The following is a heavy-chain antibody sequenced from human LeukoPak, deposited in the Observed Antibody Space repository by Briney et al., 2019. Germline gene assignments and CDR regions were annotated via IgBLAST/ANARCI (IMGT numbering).Heavy chain of an antibody. CDR2: IRYDGSNK. D-gene: IGHD3-22*01. Sequence: GGSLRLSCAASGFTFSSYGMHWVRQAPGKGLEWVAFIRYDGSNKYYADSVKGRFTISRDNSKNTLYLQMNSLRAEDTAVYYCAKEKKYYYDGSGYPGYDHWGQGTLVTVSS. V-gene: IGHV3-30*02. CDR1: GFTFSSYG. J-gene: IGHJ4*02. CDR3: AKEKKYYYDGSGYPGYDH.